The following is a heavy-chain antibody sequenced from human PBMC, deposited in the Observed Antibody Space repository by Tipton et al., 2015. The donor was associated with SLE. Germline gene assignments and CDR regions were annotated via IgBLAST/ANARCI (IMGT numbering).Heavy chain of an antibody. CDR2: TSFSGRS. Sequence: GLVKPSETLSVTCTVSGGSISENFWTWIRQSPGGQLEWLGFTSFSGRSRNNPSRESRVTISVDMTRNLFSLNLRSVTAADTAVYYCARGKRHYDVLTGYYSKPHYFDFWGQGTVVAVSP. V-gene: IGHV4-59*01. CDR3: ARGKRHYDVLTGYYSKPHYFDF. CDR1: GGSISENF. J-gene: IGHJ4*02. D-gene: IGHD3-9*01.